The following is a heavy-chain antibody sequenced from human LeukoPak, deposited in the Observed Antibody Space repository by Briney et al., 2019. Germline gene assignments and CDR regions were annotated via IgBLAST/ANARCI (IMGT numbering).Heavy chain of an antibody. V-gene: IGHV3-66*02. J-gene: IGHJ3*02. Sequence: GGSLRLSCAASGFTFSSYAMSWVRQAPGKGLEWVSVIYSGGSTYYADSVKGRFTISRDNSKNTLYLQMNSLRAEDTAVYYCARETAYCSSTSCYHSGAFDIWGQGTMVTVSS. CDR3: ARETAYCSSTSCYHSGAFDI. D-gene: IGHD2-2*01. CDR2: IYSGGST. CDR1: GFTFSSYA.